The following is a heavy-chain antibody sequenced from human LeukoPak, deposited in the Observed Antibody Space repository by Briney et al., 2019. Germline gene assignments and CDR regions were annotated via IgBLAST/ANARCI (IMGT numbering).Heavy chain of an antibody. CDR2: IYYSGST. J-gene: IGHJ2*01. Sequence: PSETLSLTCTVSGGSISSYYWSWIRQPPGKGLEWIGYIYYSGSTYYNPSLKSRVTISVDTSKNQFSLKLSSVTAADTAVYYCARAPRDPYGYFDLWGRGTLVTVSS. CDR1: GGSISSYY. D-gene: IGHD5-24*01. CDR3: ARAPRDPYGYFDL. V-gene: IGHV4-59*12.